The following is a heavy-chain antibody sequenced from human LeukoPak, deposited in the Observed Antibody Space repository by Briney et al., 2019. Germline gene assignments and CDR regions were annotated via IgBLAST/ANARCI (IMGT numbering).Heavy chain of an antibody. V-gene: IGHV3-23*01. CDR2: ISGSGGST. CDR1: GSTFSSYA. D-gene: IGHD3-3*01. Sequence: GGSLRLSCAASGSTFSSYAMSWVRQAPGKGLEWVSAISGSGGSTYYADSVKGRFTISRDNSKNTLYLQMNSLRAEDTAVYYCAKEVVRTIFGVAQIDYWGQGTLVTVSS. CDR3: AKEVVRTIFGVAQIDY. J-gene: IGHJ4*02.